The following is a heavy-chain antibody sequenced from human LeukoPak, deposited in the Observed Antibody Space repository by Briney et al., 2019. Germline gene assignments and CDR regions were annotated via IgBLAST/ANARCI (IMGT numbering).Heavy chain of an antibody. CDR1: GFTFSSYA. CDR2: IYTGDTT. CDR3: ATLYGGQRADGY. J-gene: IGHJ4*02. D-gene: IGHD2-15*01. V-gene: IGHV3-23*01. Sequence: GGSLRLSCAASGFTFSSYAMSWVREAPGKGLEWVSSIYTGDTTEYAGSVKGRFTISRDNSKNTLYLQMNSLRTEDTAVYYCATLYGGQRADGYWSQGTLVTVPS.